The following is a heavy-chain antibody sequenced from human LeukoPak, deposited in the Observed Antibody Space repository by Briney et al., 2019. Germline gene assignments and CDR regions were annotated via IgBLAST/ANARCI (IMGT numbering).Heavy chain of an antibody. CDR3: ARDRAAGGWECGPY. Sequence: ASVKVSCKASGYTFTGYYMHWVRQAPGQGLEWMGWINPNSGGTNYAQKFQGRVTMTRDTSISTAYMELSGLASDDTAVYYCARDRAAGGWECGPYWGRGTLVTVSS. V-gene: IGHV1-2*02. D-gene: IGHD1-26*01. CDR2: INPNSGGT. J-gene: IGHJ4*02. CDR1: GYTFTGYY.